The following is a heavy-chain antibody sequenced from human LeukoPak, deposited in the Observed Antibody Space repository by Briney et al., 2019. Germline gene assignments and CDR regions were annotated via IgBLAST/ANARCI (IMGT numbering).Heavy chain of an antibody. CDR3: ARDWGNYYYYMDV. CDR1: GFTVSSNY. D-gene: IGHD3-16*01. CDR2: IYSGGST. Sequence: GGSLRLSCAASGFTVSSNYMSWVRQAPGKGLEWASVIYSGGSTYYADSVKGRFTISRDNSKSTLYLQMNSLRAEDTAVYYCARDWGNYYYYMDVWGKGTTVTVSS. J-gene: IGHJ6*03. V-gene: IGHV3-66*02.